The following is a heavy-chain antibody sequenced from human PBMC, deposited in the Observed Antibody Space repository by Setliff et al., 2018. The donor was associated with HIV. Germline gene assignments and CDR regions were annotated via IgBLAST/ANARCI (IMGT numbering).Heavy chain of an antibody. D-gene: IGHD2-21*01. CDR3: ARTLIVVVWVGAFDI. V-gene: IGHV4-4*07. CDR2: IYSSGST. Sequence: SETLSLTCTVSGGSINSYYWSWIRQPAGKGLEWIGRIYSSGSTNYNPSLKSRVTMSVDTSKNQISLKLSSVTAADTAVYYCARTLIVVVWVGAFDIWGQGTMVTVSS. J-gene: IGHJ3*02. CDR1: GGSINSYY.